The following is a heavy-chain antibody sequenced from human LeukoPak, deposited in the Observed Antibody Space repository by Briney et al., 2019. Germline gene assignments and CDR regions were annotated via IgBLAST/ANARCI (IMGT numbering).Heavy chain of an antibody. Sequence: GGSLRLSCAASGFTFSSYSMNWVRQAPGKGLEWVSYISSSSSTIYYADSVKGRFTISRDNAKNSLYLQMNSLRAEDTAVYYCARDSHYYPFDYWGQGTLVTVSS. CDR2: ISSSSSTI. CDR3: ARDSHYYPFDY. J-gene: IGHJ4*02. V-gene: IGHV3-48*01. D-gene: IGHD1-26*01. CDR1: GFTFSSYS.